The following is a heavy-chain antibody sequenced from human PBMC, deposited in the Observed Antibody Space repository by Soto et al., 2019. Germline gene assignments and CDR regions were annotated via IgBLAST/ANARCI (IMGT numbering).Heavy chain of an antibody. Sequence: GGSLRLSCSASGFTFSSYAMHWVRQAPGKGLEYVSAISSNGGSTYYADSVKGGFTISRDNSKNTLYLQMSSLRAEDTAVYYCARDIKATSGVLQNFWSGYYTNWFDPWGQGTLVTVSS. CDR2: ISSNGGST. CDR1: GFTFSSYA. J-gene: IGHJ5*02. CDR3: ARDIKATSGVLQNFWSGYYTNWFDP. V-gene: IGHV3-64D*08. D-gene: IGHD3-3*01.